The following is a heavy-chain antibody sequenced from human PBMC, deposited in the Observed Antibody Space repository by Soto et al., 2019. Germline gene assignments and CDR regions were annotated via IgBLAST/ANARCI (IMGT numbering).Heavy chain of an antibody. J-gene: IGHJ6*03. V-gene: IGHV3-23*01. Sequence: GGSLRLSCAASGFTFSSYAMSWVRQAPGKGLEWVSAISGSGGSTYYADSVKGRFTISRDNSKNTLYLQMNSLRAEDTAVYYCAKEGYCSGGSCYYYYMDVWGKGTTVTVSS. D-gene: IGHD2-15*01. CDR3: AKEGYCSGGSCYYYYMDV. CDR2: ISGSGGST. CDR1: GFTFSSYA.